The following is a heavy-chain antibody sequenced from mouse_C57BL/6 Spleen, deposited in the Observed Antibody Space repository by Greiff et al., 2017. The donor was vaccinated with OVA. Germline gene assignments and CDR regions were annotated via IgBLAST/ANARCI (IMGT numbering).Heavy chain of an antibody. CDR3: ATGSRYDFDD. V-gene: IGHV1-7*01. Sequence: QVQLKQSGAELAKPGASVKLSCKASGYTFTSYWMHWVKQRPGQGLEWIGYINPSSGYTKYNQKFKDKATLTADKSSSTAYMQLGSLTYEDSAVYYCATGSRYDFDDWGKGTTLTVSS. D-gene: IGHD1-1*01. CDR1: GYTFTSYW. CDR2: INPSSGYT. J-gene: IGHJ2*01.